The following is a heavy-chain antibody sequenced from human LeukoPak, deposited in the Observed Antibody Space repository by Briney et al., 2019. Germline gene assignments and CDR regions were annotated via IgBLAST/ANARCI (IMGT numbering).Heavy chain of an antibody. V-gene: IGHV3-30-3*01. CDR1: GFTFSSYA. J-gene: IGHJ4*02. D-gene: IGHD6-13*01. CDR3: AREKYSSSWPIYFDY. CDR2: ISYDGSNK. Sequence: RRSLRLSCAASGFTFSSYAMHWGRQAPDEGLERVAVISYDGSNKYYADSVKGRFTISRDNSKNTLYLQMNSLRAEDTAVYYCAREKYSSSWPIYFDYWGQGTLVTVSS.